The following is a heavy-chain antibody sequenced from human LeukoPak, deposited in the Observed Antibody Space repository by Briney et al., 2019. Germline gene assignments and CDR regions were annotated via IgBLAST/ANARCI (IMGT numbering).Heavy chain of an antibody. CDR2: INPNSGDT. V-gene: IGHV1-2*02. CDR1: GYTFTGYY. CDR3: ARVVYYDILTGPYGMDV. J-gene: IGHJ6*02. Sequence: GASVKVSCKASGYTFTGYYMHWVRQAPGQGLEWMGGINPNSGDTNYAQKFQGRVTVTRDTSISTAYMELSRLRSADTAVYYCARVVYYDILTGPYGMDVWGQGTTVTVSS. D-gene: IGHD3-9*01.